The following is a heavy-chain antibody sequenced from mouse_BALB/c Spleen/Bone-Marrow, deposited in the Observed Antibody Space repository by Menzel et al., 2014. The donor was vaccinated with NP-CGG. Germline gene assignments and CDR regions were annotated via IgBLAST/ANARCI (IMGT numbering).Heavy chain of an antibody. V-gene: IGHV14-3*02. D-gene: IGHD2-4*01. J-gene: IGHJ3*01. CDR1: GFNIKDTY. Sequence: EVQRVESGAELVKPGASVKLPCTASGFNIKDTYMHWVKQRPEQGLEWIGRIDPANGNTKYDPKFQGKATITADTSSNTAYLQLSSLTSEDTAVYYCARITTWGQGTLVTVSA. CDR2: IDPANGNT. CDR3: ARITT.